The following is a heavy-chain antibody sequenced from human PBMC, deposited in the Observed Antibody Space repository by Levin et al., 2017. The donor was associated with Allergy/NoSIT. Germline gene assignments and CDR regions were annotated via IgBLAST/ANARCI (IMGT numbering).Heavy chain of an antibody. D-gene: IGHD3-9*01. CDR1: GFTFSSYG. V-gene: IGHV3-33*01. J-gene: IGHJ6*02. CDR2: IWYDGSNK. CDR3: ARVEDYDILTGYRNRMGYYGMDV. Sequence: GESLKISCAASGFTFSSYGMHWVRQAPGKGLEWVAVIWYDGSNKYYADSVKGRFTISRDNSKNTLYLQMNSLRAEDTAVYYCARVEDYDILTGYRNRMGYYGMDVWGQGTTVTVSS.